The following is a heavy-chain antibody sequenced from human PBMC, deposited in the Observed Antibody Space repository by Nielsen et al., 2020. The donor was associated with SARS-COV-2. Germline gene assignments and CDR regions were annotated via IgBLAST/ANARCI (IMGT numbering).Heavy chain of an antibody. CDR3: ARDRDGYNHHYYYYYGMDV. Sequence: SVKVSCKASGYTFTSYGISWVRQAPGQGLEWMGRIIPILGIANYAQKFQGRVTITADKSTSTAYMELSSLRSEDTAVYYCARDRDGYNHHYYYYYGMDVWGQGTTVTVSS. CDR2: IIPILGIA. D-gene: IGHD5-24*01. V-gene: IGHV1-69*04. J-gene: IGHJ6*02. CDR1: GYTFTSYG.